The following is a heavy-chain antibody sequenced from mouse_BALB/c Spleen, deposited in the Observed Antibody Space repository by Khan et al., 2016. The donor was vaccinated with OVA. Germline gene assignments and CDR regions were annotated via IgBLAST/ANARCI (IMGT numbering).Heavy chain of an antibody. J-gene: IGHJ3*01. Sequence: EVQLQESGPGLVKPSQSLSLTCTVSGYSITSASAWNWIRQFPGNRLEWMGYINYSGSTSKTPSLKSRMSISRDTSKNQIFLQLTSVTTADTATYYCVRGRSYWGQGTLVTVSA. CDR3: VRGRSY. V-gene: IGHV3-2*02. CDR2: INYSGST. CDR1: GYSITSASA.